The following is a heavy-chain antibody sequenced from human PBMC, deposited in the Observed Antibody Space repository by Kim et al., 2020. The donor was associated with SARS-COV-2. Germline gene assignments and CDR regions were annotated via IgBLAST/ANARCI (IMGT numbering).Heavy chain of an antibody. J-gene: IGHJ6*02. D-gene: IGHD2-2*01. CDR3: ARGYCSSTSCYYYYYGMDV. V-gene: IGHV3-7*04. Sequence: GRFTISRDNAKNSLYLQMNSLRAEDTAVYYCARGYCSSTSCYYYYYGMDVWGQGTTVTVSS.